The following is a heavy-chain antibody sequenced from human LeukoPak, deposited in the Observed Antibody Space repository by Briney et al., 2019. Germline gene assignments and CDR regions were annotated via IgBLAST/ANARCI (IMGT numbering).Heavy chain of an antibody. Sequence: SETLSLTCTVSGGSISSSSYYCGWIRQPPGKGLEWIGYIHSSGSTYFNPSLKSRVTISLDTSKNQFSLKLTSVAAADTAVYYCARDLPLSGTFDIWGQGTMVTVSS. CDR2: IHSSGST. CDR1: GGSISSSSYY. V-gene: IGHV4-31*03. D-gene: IGHD5-12*01. J-gene: IGHJ3*02. CDR3: ARDLPLSGTFDI.